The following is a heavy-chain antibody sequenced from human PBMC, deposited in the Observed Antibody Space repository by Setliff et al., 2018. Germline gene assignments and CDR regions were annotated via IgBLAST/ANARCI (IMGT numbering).Heavy chain of an antibody. V-gene: IGHV1-69*10. CDR1: GGTFSSYA. Sequence: GASVKVSCKASGGTFSSYAISWVRQAPGQGLEWMGGIIPILGIANYAQRFQGRVTITADKSTSTAYMELSSLRSEDTAVYYCARDSSQWLVRRYFDYWGQGTLVTV. J-gene: IGHJ4*02. CDR2: IIPILGIA. CDR3: ARDSSQWLVRRYFDY. D-gene: IGHD6-19*01.